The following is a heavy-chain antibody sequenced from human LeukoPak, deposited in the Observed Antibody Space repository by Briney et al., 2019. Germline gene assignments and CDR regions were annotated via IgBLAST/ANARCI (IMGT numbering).Heavy chain of an antibody. J-gene: IGHJ4*02. V-gene: IGHV3-30-3*01. CDR3: ARDIVGAMVY. Sequence: GGSLRLSCAASGFTFSSYAMHWVRQAPGKGLEWVAVISYDGSNKYYADSVKGRFTISRDNSKNTLYLQMNSLRAEDTAVYYCARDIVGAMVYWGQGTLVTVSS. D-gene: IGHD1-26*01. CDR1: GFTFSSYA. CDR2: ISYDGSNK.